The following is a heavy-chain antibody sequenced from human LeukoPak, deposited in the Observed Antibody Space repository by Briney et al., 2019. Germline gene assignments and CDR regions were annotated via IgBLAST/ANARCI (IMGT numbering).Heavy chain of an antibody. CDR1: VGSISSYY. CDR2: IYYSGST. J-gene: IGHJ4*02. CDR3: AITKGDSGAFDY. V-gene: IGHV4-59*01. D-gene: IGHD3-10*01. Sequence: PSETLSLTCTVSVGSISSYYWSCIRQPPGKGLEWLGYIYYSGSTNYNPSLKSRVTISVDTSKNQFSLKLSSVTAADTAVYSCAITKGDSGAFDYWGQGTLVTVSS.